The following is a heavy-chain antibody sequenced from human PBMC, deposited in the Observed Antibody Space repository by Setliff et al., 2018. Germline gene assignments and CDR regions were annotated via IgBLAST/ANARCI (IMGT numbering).Heavy chain of an antibody. Sequence: ASETLSLTCTVSGGSLSSHYWSWIRQPPGKGLEWIGYVFYSGITNYNPSLKSRVTISVDTSKNQVSLRLNSVTAADTAVYYCARVGYYDFWSGYSAGDYFDYWGQGTLVTVSS. CDR2: VFYSGIT. CDR3: ARVGYYDFWSGYSAGDYFDY. D-gene: IGHD3-3*01. V-gene: IGHV4-59*11. CDR1: GGSLSSHY. J-gene: IGHJ4*02.